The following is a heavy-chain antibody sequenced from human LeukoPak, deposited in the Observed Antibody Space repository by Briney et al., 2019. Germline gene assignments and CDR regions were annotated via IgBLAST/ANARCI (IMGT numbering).Heavy chain of an antibody. CDR2: ISSSSSTI. V-gene: IGHV3-48*01. CDR3: ARDRYGTIDY. J-gene: IGHJ4*02. D-gene: IGHD1-7*01. CDR1: GFTFSSYS. Sequence: GGSLRLSCAASGFTFSSYSMNWVRQAPGKGLEWVSYISSSSSTIYYADSVKGRFTISRDNAKNSLYLQMNSLRAEDTAVYYCARDRYGTIDYWGQGTLVTVSS.